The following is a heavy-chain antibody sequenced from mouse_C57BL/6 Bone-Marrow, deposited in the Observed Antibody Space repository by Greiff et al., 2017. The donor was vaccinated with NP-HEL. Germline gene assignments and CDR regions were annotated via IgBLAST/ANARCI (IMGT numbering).Heavy chain of an antibody. Sequence: DVQLQESGPELVKPGASVKIPCKASGYTFTDYNMDWVKQSHGKSLEWIGDINPNNGGTIYNQKFKGKATLTVDKSSSTAYMELRSLTSEDTAVYYCARDYGSSYVRYFDVWGTGTTVTVSS. CDR2: INPNNGGT. CDR3: ARDYGSSYVRYFDV. J-gene: IGHJ1*03. V-gene: IGHV1-18*01. D-gene: IGHD1-1*01. CDR1: GYTFTDYN.